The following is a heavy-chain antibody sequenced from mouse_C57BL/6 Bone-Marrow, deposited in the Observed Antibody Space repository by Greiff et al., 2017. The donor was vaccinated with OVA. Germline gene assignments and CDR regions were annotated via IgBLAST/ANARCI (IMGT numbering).Heavy chain of an antibody. Sequence: QVQLQQPGAELVKPGASVKLSCKASGYTFTSYWMHWVKQRPGQGLEWIGMIHPNSGSTNYNEKFKSKATLTVDKSSSTAYMQLSSLTSEDSAVYYCAPLRLLRNAMDYWGQGTSVTVSS. D-gene: IGHD1-1*01. CDR2: IHPNSGST. CDR3: APLRLLRNAMDY. CDR1: GYTFTSYW. J-gene: IGHJ4*01. V-gene: IGHV1-64*01.